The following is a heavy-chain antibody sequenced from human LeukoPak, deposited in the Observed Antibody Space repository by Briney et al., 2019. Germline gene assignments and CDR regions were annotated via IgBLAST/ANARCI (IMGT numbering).Heavy chain of an antibody. Sequence: KPSETLSLTCTVSGGSISSYYWSWIRQPPGKGLEWIGYIYYSGSTNYNPSLKSRVTISVDTSKNQFSLKLSSVTAADTAVYYCARSVYCGGDCYPEKYYFDYWGQGALVTVSS. CDR3: ARSVYCGGDCYPEKYYFDY. CDR2: IYYSGST. D-gene: IGHD2-21*02. V-gene: IGHV4-59*01. CDR1: GGSISSYY. J-gene: IGHJ4*02.